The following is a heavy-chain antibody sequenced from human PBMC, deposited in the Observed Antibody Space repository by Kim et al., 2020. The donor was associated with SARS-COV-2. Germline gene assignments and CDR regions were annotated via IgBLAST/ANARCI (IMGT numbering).Heavy chain of an antibody. CDR2: ISAYNGNT. V-gene: IGHV1-18*01. Sequence: ASVKVSCKASGYTFTSYGISWVRQAPGQGLEWMGWISAYNGNTNYAQKLQGRVTMTTDTSTSTAYMELRSLRSDDTAVYYCAREGGDYGGNSDWYFDLWGRGTLVTVSS. CDR3: AREGGDYGGNSDWYFDL. D-gene: IGHD4-17*01. J-gene: IGHJ2*01. CDR1: GYTFTSYG.